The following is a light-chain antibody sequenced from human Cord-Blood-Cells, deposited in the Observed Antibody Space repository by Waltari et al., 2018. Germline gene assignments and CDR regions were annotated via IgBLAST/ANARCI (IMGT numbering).Light chain of an antibody. J-gene: IGLJ3*02. Sequence: QSALPQPASVSGSPGQSITISCTGTSSDVGSYNLVSWYQQHPGKAPNHMSYEGSKRPSGVSNRCSASKSGNTASLTISGLQAEDESDYYCCSYAVSSTWVFGGGTKLAVL. CDR3: CSYAVSSTWV. CDR1: SSDVGSYNL. CDR2: EGS. V-gene: IGLV2-23*01.